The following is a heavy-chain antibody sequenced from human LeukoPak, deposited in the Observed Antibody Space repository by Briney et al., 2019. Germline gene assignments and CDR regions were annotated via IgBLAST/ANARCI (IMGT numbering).Heavy chain of an antibody. CDR1: GYSFTSYW. Sequence: GESLKISCKGSGYSFTSYWIGWVRQMPGKGLEWMGIIYPGDSDTRYSPSFQGQVTISADKSISTAYLQWSRLKASDTAMYYCARLGSMVRGVIGPHNWFDPWGQGTLVTVSS. D-gene: IGHD3-10*01. V-gene: IGHV5-51*01. CDR2: IYPGDSDT. J-gene: IGHJ5*02. CDR3: ARLGSMVRGVIGPHNWFDP.